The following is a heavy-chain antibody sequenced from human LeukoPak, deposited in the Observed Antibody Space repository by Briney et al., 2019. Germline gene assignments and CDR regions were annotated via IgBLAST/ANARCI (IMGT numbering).Heavy chain of an antibody. J-gene: IGHJ3*02. CDR3: ARIVSGSYGAFDI. V-gene: IGHV1-69*13. Sequence: SVKVSCKASGGTFSSYAISWVRQAPGQGLEWMGGIIPIFGTANYAQKFQGRVTITADESTSTAYMGLSSLRSEDTAVYYCARIVSGSYGAFDIWGQGTMVTVSS. D-gene: IGHD1-26*01. CDR2: IIPIFGTA. CDR1: GGTFSSYA.